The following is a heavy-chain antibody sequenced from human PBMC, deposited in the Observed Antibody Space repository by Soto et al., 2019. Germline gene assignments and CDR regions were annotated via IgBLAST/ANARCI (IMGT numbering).Heavy chain of an antibody. V-gene: IGHV3-74*01. D-gene: IGHD2-21*01. Sequence: GGSLRLSCAASGFTFSSYWMHWVRQAPGKGLVWVSRINSDGSSTSYADSVKGRFTISRDNAKNTLYLQMNSLRAEDTAVYYCARIVGYYYYYMDVWGKGTTVTVSS. CDR1: GFTFSSYW. J-gene: IGHJ6*03. CDR2: INSDGSST. CDR3: ARIVGYYYYYMDV.